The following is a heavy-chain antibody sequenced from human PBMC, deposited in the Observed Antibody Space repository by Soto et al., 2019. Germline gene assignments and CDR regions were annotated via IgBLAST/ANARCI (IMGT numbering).Heavy chain of an antibody. V-gene: IGHV3-33*01. CDR3: ARDVNSGGPHYYNYGMDV. D-gene: IGHD5-12*01. J-gene: IGHJ6*02. CDR2: IWSDGNNK. Sequence: QVQLVESGGGVVQPGRSLRLSCEASGFTFNTYGMHWVRQAPGKGLEWVAIIWSDGNNKYYKDSVKGRFTISRDNSKNTLYLQMDSLRVEDTALYYCARDVNSGGPHYYNYGMDVWGQGTTVTVSS. CDR1: GFTFNTYG.